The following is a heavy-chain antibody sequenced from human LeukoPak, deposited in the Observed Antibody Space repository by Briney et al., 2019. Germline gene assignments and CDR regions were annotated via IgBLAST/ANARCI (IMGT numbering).Heavy chain of an antibody. Sequence: GGSLRLSCATSGFSLSGHWMHWVRQPPGKGLEWVANIKAGGSEKYYVDSVKGRFTISRDDAKRTVDLQMDNLRTEDTAVYCCGYRNNFEYWGQGTLVTVSS. CDR3: GYRNNFEY. D-gene: IGHD3-16*02. V-gene: IGHV3-7*05. J-gene: IGHJ4*02. CDR2: IKAGGSEK. CDR1: GFSLSGHW.